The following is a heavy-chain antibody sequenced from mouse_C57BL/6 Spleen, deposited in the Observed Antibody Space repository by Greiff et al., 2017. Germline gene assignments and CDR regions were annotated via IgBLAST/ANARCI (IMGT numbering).Heavy chain of an antibody. Sequence: VKLMESGPGLVQPSQSLSITCTVSGFSLTSYGVHWVRQSPGKGLEWLGVIWRGGSTDYNAAFMSRLSITKDNSKSQVFFKMNSLQADDTAIYYCAKAGNYVYAMDYWGQGTSVTVSS. D-gene: IGHD2-1*01. J-gene: IGHJ4*01. CDR2: IWRGGST. CDR3: AKAGNYVYAMDY. CDR1: GFSLTSYG. V-gene: IGHV2-5*01.